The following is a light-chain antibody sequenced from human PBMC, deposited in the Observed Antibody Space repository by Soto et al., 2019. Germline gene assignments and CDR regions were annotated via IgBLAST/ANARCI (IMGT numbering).Light chain of an antibody. J-gene: IGKJ1*01. Sequence: DIQMTQSPSTLSAPVGDRVTITCRASQSISSWLAWYQQKPGKAPKLLIYDASSLESGVPSRFSGNRSGTEFTLTISSLQPDDFATYYCQQYNSYSWTFGQGTKVDIK. CDR2: DAS. V-gene: IGKV1-5*01. CDR3: QQYNSYSWT. CDR1: QSISSW.